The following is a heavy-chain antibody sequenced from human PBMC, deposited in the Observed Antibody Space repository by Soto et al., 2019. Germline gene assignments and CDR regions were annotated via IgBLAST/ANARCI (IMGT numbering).Heavy chain of an antibody. J-gene: IGHJ4*02. CDR1: GASITSSNW. CDR2: MYASGST. CDR3: ATRFYTSGVLFDY. V-gene: IGHV4-4*02. Sequence: SETLSLTCAVSGASITSSNWWSWVRQPPGKGLEWIGEMYASGSTSYNPSLKSRVTISVDTSKNQFPLKLTSVTAADTAVYYCATRFYTSGVLFDYWGQGTLVTVSS. D-gene: IGHD2-2*02.